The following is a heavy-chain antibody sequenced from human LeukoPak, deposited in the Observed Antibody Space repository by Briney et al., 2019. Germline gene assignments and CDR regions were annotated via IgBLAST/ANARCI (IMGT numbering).Heavy chain of an antibody. CDR1: GFTLSSYA. CDR2: ISYDGSNK. V-gene: IGHV3-30-3*01. CDR3: ARDLGIAAAGTPLDY. J-gene: IGHJ4*02. Sequence: PGGSLRLSCAASGFTLSSYAMHWVRQAPGKGLEWVAVISYDGSNKYYADSVKGRFTISRDNSKNTLYLQMNSLRAEDTAVYYCARDLGIAAAGTPLDYWGQGTLVTVSS. D-gene: IGHD6-13*01.